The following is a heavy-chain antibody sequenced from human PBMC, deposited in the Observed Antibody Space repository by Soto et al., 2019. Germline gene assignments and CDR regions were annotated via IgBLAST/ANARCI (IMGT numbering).Heavy chain of an antibody. V-gene: IGHV1-69*01. CDR1: GGTFSSYA. J-gene: IGHJ4*02. CDR3: ARDQAPFDSSGYYYFDY. CDR2: IIPIFGTA. D-gene: IGHD3-22*01. Sequence: QVQLVQSGAEVKKPESSVKVSCKASGGTFSSYAISWVRQAPGQGLEWMGGIIPIFGTANYAQKFQGRVTITADESTSTAYMELSSLRSEDTAVYYCARDQAPFDSSGYYYFDYWGQGTLVTVSS.